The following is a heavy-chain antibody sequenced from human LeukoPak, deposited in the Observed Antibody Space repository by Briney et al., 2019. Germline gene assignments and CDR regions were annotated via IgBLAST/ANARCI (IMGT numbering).Heavy chain of an antibody. CDR1: GFTFSGSA. D-gene: IGHD1-26*01. CDR3: TRLRWELLGGHDY. CDR2: IRSKANSYAT. Sequence: PGGSLRLSCAASGFTFSGSAMHWVRQASGKGLEWVGRIRSKANSYATAYAASVKGRFTISRDDSKNTAYLQMNSLKTEGTAVYYCTRLRWELLGGHDYWGQGTLVTVSS. J-gene: IGHJ4*02. V-gene: IGHV3-73*01.